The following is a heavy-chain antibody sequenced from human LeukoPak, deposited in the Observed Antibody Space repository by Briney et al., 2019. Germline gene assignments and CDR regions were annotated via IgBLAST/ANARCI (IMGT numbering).Heavy chain of an antibody. CDR2: ISSSSSYI. D-gene: IGHD3-10*01. Sequence: PGGSLRLSCAASGFTFSSYSMNWVRQAPGKGLEWVSSISSSSSYIYYADSVKGRFTISRDNAKNSLYLQMSSLRAEDTAVYYCARSRKITMVRGALDYWGQGTLVTVSS. CDR1: GFTFSSYS. CDR3: ARSRKITMVRGALDY. V-gene: IGHV3-21*01. J-gene: IGHJ4*02.